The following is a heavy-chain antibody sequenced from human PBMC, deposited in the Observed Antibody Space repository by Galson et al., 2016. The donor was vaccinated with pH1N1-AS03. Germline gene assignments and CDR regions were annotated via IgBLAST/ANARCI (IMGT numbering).Heavy chain of an antibody. CDR2: ISSNGGLT. V-gene: IGHV3-23*01. J-gene: IGHJ4*02. CDR1: GFTFNTG. Sequence: SLRLSCAASGFTFNTGMTWVRQVPGKGLEWVSSISSNGGLTCYADSVKGRFTISRDNSKNILYLLMNGLRAEDTALYYCARIPVPGSWYFDYWGQGILVTVSS. D-gene: IGHD6-19*01. CDR3: ARIPVPGSWYFDY.